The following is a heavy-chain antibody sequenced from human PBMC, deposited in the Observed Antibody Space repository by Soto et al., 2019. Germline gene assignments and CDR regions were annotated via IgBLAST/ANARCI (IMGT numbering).Heavy chain of an antibody. Sequence: PSETLSLTCTVSGGSISSYYWSWIRQPPGKGLEWIGYIYYSGSTNYNPSLKSRVSISVDTSKNQFSLKLSSMTAADTAVYYCARGAYGSGTYYYYYGMDVWGQGTTVTVSS. D-gene: IGHD3-10*01. J-gene: IGHJ6*02. CDR2: IYYSGST. CDR3: ARGAYGSGTYYYYYGMDV. CDR1: GGSISSYY. V-gene: IGHV4-59*01.